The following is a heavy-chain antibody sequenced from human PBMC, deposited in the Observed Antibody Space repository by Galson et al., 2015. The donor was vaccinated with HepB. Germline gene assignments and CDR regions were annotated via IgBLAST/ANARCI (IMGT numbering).Heavy chain of an antibody. CDR2: ISYDGSNK. J-gene: IGHJ4*02. Sequence: SLRLSCAASGFTFSSYAMHWVRQAPGKGLEWVAVISYDGSNKYYADSVKGRFTISRDNSKNTLYLQMNSLRAEDTAVYYCARDSQWLVESSVEVDYWGQGTLVTVSS. D-gene: IGHD6-19*01. CDR3: ARDSQWLVESSVEVDY. V-gene: IGHV3-30*04. CDR1: GFTFSSYA.